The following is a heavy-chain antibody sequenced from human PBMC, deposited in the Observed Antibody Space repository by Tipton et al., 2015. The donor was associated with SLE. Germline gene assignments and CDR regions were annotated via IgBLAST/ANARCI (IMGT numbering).Heavy chain of an antibody. D-gene: IGHD1-26*01. CDR1: GFTFSSYG. CDR3: AKPISGATTGVDFDY. Sequence: SLRLSCAASGFTFSSYGMHWVRQAPGKGLEWVAVISYDGSNKYYADSVKGRFTISRDNSKNTLYLQMSSLRAEDTAVYYCAKPISGATTGVDFDYWGQGTLVTVSS. CDR2: ISYDGSNK. J-gene: IGHJ4*02. V-gene: IGHV3-30*18.